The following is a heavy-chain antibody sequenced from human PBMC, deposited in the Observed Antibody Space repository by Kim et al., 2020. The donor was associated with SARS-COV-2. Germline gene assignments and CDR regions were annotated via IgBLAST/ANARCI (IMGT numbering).Heavy chain of an antibody. CDR3: AKIAAAFR. CDR2: IYSGGSST. J-gene: IGHJ4*02. Sequence: GGSLRLSCAASGFTFSSYAMSWVRQAPGKGLEWVSVIYSGGSSTYYADSVKGRFTISRDNSKNTLYLQMNSLRAEDTAVYYCAKIAAAFRWGQGTLVTVSS. CDR1: GFTFSSYA. V-gene: IGHV3-23*03. D-gene: IGHD6-13*01.